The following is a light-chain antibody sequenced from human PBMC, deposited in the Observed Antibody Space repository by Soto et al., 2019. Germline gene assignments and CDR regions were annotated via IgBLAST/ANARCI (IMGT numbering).Light chain of an antibody. CDR2: DVS. J-gene: IGLJ1*01. V-gene: IGLV2-14*01. CDR1: SSDVGGYNY. CDR3: CSFTRSITRYV. Sequence: QSVLTQPASVSGSPGQSIAISCTGTSSDVGGYNYVSWYQQHPGKVPKLIIYDVSNRPSGVPNRFSGSKSGNTASLTISGLQADDEAVYYCCSFTRSITRYVFGTGTKVTVL.